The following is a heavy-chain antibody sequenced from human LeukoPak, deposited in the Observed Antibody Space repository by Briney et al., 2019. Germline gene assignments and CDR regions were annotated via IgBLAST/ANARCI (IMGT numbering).Heavy chain of an antibody. Sequence: SETLSLTCAVSGGSISSSNWWSWVRQPPGKGLEWIGEIYHSESTNYNPSLKSRVTISVDKSKNQFSLKLSSVTAADTAVYYCARGSASTGWGMYYYYMDVWGKGTTVTVSS. CDR2: IYHSEST. CDR3: ARGSASTGWGMYYYYMDV. V-gene: IGHV4-4*02. D-gene: IGHD7-27*01. CDR1: GGSISSSNW. J-gene: IGHJ6*03.